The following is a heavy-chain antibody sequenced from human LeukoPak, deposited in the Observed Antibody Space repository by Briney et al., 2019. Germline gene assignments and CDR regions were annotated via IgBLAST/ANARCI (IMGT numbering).Heavy chain of an antibody. CDR2: IWYDGSNK. V-gene: IGHV3-33*01. D-gene: IGHD2-21*01. CDR1: GFTFSSYG. CDR3: ARGSLLDKGSFDY. Sequence: GRSLRLSCAASGFTFSSYGMHWVRQAPGKGLEWVAVIWYDGSNKYYADSVKGRFAISRDNSKNTLYLQMNSLRAEDTAIYYCARGSLLDKGSFDYWGQGTLVTVTS. J-gene: IGHJ4*02.